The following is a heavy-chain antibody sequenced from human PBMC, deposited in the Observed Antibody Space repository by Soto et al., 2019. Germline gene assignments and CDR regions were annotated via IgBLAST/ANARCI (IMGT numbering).Heavy chain of an antibody. CDR3: ARSGHTFVGAV. J-gene: IGHJ4*02. Sequence: SETLSLTCTVYGASMSDYHGSWIRQSPGKGLEHIGYLHSSGFAEYNPSLKSRVTISMDTSRNQFSLKLRFATAADTAIYYCARSGHTFVGAVWGQGVLVTVSS. V-gene: IGHV4-59*01. CDR1: GASMSDYH. CDR2: LHSSGFA. D-gene: IGHD1-26*01.